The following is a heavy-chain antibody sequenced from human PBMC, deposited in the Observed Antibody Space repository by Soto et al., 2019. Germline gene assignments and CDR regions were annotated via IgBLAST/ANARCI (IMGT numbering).Heavy chain of an antibody. V-gene: IGHV5-10-1*01. J-gene: IGHJ4*02. Sequence: GESLKISCKGSGYSFAGYWITWVRQKPGKGLEWMGRIDPSDSQTYYSPSFRGHVTISVTKSITTVFLQWSSLRASDTAMYYCASQIYDSDTGPNFQYYFDSWGQGTPVTVSS. CDR1: GYSFAGYW. D-gene: IGHD3-22*01. CDR3: ASQIYDSDTGPNFQYYFDS. CDR2: IDPSDSQT.